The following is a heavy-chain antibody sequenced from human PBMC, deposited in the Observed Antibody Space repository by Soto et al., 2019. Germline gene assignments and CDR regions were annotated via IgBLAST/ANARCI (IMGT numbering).Heavy chain of an antibody. V-gene: IGHV3-30*18. CDR2: ISYDGSNK. CDR1: GFTFSSYG. Sequence: QVQLVESGGGVVQPGRSLRLSCAASGFTFSSYGMHWVRQAPGKGLEWVAVISYDGSNKYYADSVKGRFTISRDNSKNTLYLQMNSLRAEDTAVYYGAKDLLGVVAANRGMDVWGQGTTVTVSS. CDR3: AKDLLGVVAANRGMDV. D-gene: IGHD2-15*01. J-gene: IGHJ6*02.